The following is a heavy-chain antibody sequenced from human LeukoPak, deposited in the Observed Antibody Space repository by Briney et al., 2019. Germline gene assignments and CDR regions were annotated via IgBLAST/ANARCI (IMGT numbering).Heavy chain of an antibody. D-gene: IGHD4-17*01. Sequence: GGSLRLSCAASGFTFSNYNMNWVRQAPGKGLEWVSSISSRNSYIYYVDSVKGRFTISRDNAKNSLYLQMNSLRAEDTAVYYCARDPYNGYYGDDYYYYMDVWGKGTTVTISS. CDR3: ARDPYNGYYGDDYYYYMDV. CDR1: GFTFSNYN. V-gene: IGHV3-21*01. CDR2: ISSRNSYI. J-gene: IGHJ6*03.